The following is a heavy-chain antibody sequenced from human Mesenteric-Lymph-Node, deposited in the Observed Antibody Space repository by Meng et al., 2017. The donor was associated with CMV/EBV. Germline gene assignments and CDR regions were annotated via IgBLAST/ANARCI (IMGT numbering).Heavy chain of an antibody. V-gene: IGHV3-21*04. CDR1: GFTFSSYS. D-gene: IGHD4-11*01. CDR2: ISSSSSYI. J-gene: IGHJ6*02. CDR3: AKKKEEYSNYNNYYYGMDV. Sequence: GGSLRLSCAASGFTFSSYSMNWVRQAPGKGLEWVSSISSSSSYIYYADSVKGRFTISRDNSKNTLYLQMNSLRAEDTAVYYCAKKKEEYSNYNNYYYGMDVWGQGTTVTVSS.